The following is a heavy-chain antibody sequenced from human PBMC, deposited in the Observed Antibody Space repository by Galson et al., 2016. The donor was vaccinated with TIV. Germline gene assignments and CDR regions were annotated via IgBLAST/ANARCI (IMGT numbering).Heavy chain of an antibody. V-gene: IGHV1-69*13. D-gene: IGHD5-18*01. CDR1: GGTFRMFV. CDR2: INPLFGTT. J-gene: IGHJ6*02. CDR3: ATDRNTALDTHPYYYGMDV. Sequence: SVKVSCKASGGTFRMFVFSWLRQAPGQGLEWMGVINPLFGTTNYAQTFQGRLTITADESTSSVYMEMTSLRSDDTAVYFCATDRNTALDTHPYYYGMDVWGQGTAVIVSS.